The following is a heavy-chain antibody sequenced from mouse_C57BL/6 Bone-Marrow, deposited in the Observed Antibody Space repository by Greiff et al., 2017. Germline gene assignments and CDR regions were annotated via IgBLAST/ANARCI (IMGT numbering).Heavy chain of an antibody. CDR2: ISDGGSYT. CDR1: GFTFSSYA. Sequence: EVKLQESGGGLVKPGGSLKLSCAASGFTFSSYAMSWVRQTPEKRLEWVATISDGGSYTYYPDNVKGRFTFSRDNAKNNLYLQMSHLKSEDTAMYYCARACTTLDYAMDYWGQGTSVTVSS. CDR3: ARACTTLDYAMDY. V-gene: IGHV5-4*03. J-gene: IGHJ4*01. D-gene: IGHD2-12*01.